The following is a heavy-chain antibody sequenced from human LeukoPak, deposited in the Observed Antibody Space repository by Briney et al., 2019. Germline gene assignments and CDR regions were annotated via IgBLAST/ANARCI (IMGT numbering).Heavy chain of an antibody. Sequence: GRSLRLSCAASGFTFSSYGMHWVRQAPGKGLEWVAVISYDGSNKYYADSVKGRFTISRDNSKNTLYLQMNSLRAEDTAVYYCAKGFYGSGSGYYYGMDVWGQGTTVTVSS. V-gene: IGHV3-30*18. J-gene: IGHJ6*02. CDR3: AKGFYGSGSGYYYGMDV. CDR2: ISYDGSNK. CDR1: GFTFSSYG. D-gene: IGHD3-10*01.